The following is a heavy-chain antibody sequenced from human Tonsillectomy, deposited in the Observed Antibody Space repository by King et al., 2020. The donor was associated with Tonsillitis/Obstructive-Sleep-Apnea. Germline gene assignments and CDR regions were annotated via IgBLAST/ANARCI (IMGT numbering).Heavy chain of an antibody. CDR3: AKSGGYNRLGVS. D-gene: IGHD5-24*01. J-gene: IGHJ5*02. CDR1: GFTFSTYA. V-gene: IGHV3-23*04. CDR2: ISASGGST. Sequence: VQLVESGGGLVQPGGSLRLSCAASGFTFSTYAMSWVRQAPGKGLEWVSAISASGGSTYYADSVKGRFTISRDNSKSTLYLQMNSLRTEDTAVYYCAKSGGYNRLGVSWGQGTLVTVSS.